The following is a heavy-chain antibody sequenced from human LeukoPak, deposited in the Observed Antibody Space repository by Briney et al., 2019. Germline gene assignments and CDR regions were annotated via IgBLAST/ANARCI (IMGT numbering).Heavy chain of an antibody. CDR2: IKPDGSEK. V-gene: IGHV3-7*01. Sequence: GGSLRLSCAASGFTFSSSWMTWVRQAPGKGLEWVANIKPDGSEKYYVDSVKGRFTISRDNAKNSLHLHMNSLRAEDAAVYYCAGDRARLGYWGQGTLVTVSS. CDR3: AGDRARLGY. CDR1: GFTFSSSW. D-gene: IGHD6-6*01. J-gene: IGHJ4*02.